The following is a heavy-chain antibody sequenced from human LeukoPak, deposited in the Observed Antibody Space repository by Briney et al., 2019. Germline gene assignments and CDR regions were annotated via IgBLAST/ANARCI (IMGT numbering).Heavy chain of an antibody. V-gene: IGHV4-39*01. CDR1: GGSISSSSHY. Sequence: SETLSLTCTVSGGSISSSSHYWGWIRQPPGKGLEWIGSIYYSGSTYYNPSLKSRVTISVDTSKNQFSLKLSSVTAADTAVYYCARPRGGYCSSTSCSDAFDIWGQGTMVTVSS. D-gene: IGHD2-2*01. CDR3: ARPRGGYCSSTSCSDAFDI. J-gene: IGHJ3*02. CDR2: IYYSGST.